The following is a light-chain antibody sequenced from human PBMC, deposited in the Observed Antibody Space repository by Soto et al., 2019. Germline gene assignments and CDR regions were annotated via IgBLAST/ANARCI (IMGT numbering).Light chain of an antibody. CDR1: ISDVGGYNY. J-gene: IGLJ1*01. CDR2: DVS. V-gene: IGLV2-14*03. CDR3: SSYTSSSTYV. Sequence: QSVLTQPASVSGSPVQSITISCTGTISDVGGYNYVSWYQQHPGKAPKLMIFDVSNRPSGVSNRFSGSKSGYTASLTISGLQAEDEADYSCSSYTSSSTYVFGTGTKVTVL.